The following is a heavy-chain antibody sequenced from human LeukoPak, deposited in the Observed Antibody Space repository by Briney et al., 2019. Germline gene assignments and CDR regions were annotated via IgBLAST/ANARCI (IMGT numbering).Heavy chain of an antibody. J-gene: IGHJ4*02. CDR2: IYYSGST. CDR3: ARSPSYSSSWLDGY. D-gene: IGHD6-13*01. V-gene: IGHV4-31*03. CDR1: GVSVSSGGYY. Sequence: PSETLSLTCTVSGVSVSSGGYYWSWIRQHPGKGLEWIGYIYYSGSTYYNPSLKSRVTISVDTSKNQFSLKLSSVTAADTAVYYCARSPSYSSSWLDGYWGQGTLVTVSS.